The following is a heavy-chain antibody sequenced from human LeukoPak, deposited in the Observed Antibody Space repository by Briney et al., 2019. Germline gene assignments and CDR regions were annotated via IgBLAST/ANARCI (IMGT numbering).Heavy chain of an antibody. V-gene: IGHV3-30-3*01. CDR1: GFTFSGYW. CDR2: ISYDGSNK. D-gene: IGHD2-2*01. CDR3: ARASEAHDFDI. J-gene: IGHJ3*02. Sequence: GGSLRLSCAASGFTFSGYWMSWVRQAPGKGLEWVAVISYDGSNKYYADSVKGRFTISRDNSKNTLYLQMNSLRAEDTAVYYCARASEAHDFDIWGQGTMVTVSS.